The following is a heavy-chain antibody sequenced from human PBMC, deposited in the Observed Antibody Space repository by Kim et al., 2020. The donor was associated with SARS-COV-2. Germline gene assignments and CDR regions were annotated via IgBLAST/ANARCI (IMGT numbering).Heavy chain of an antibody. V-gene: IGHV1-69*13. Sequence: SVKVSCKASGGTFSSYAISWVRQAPGQGLEWMGGIIPIFGTANYAQKFQGRVTITADESTSTAYMELSSLRSEDTAVYYCARGGYSGSFLTYYYYGMDVWGQGTTVTVSS. CDR2: IIPIFGTA. CDR1: GGTFSSYA. CDR3: ARGGYSGSFLTYYYYGMDV. J-gene: IGHJ6*02. D-gene: IGHD1-26*01.